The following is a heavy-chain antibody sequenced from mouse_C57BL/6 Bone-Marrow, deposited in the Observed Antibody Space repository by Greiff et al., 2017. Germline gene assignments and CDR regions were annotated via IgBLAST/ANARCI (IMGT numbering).Heavy chain of an antibody. CDR1: GYTFTSYW. J-gene: IGHJ4*01. Sequence: VQLQQPGAELVKPGASVKMSCKASGYTFTSYWLTWVKQRPGQGLEWIGDIYPGSGSTNYNEKFKSKATLTVDTSSSTAYMQLSSLTSEDSAVYYCRIYDGYDDYAMDYWGQGTSVTVSS. V-gene: IGHV1-55*01. CDR3: RIYDGYDDYAMDY. D-gene: IGHD2-3*01. CDR2: IYPGSGST.